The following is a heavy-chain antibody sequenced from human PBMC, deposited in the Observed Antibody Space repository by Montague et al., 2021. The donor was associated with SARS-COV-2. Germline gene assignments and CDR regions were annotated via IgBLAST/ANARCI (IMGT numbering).Heavy chain of an antibody. D-gene: IGHD6-13*01. V-gene: IGHV4-39*01. Sequence: SETLSLTCTVYGGSISTSTYYWGWIRQPQGKGLEWIGSIYYTESTFYNLSLKSRATISVDTSQNQFSLKLSSATAADTAMYYCTGQRASSPFDHWGQGTLVTVSS. J-gene: IGHJ4*02. CDR3: TGQRASSPFDH. CDR2: IYYTEST. CDR1: GGSISTSTYY.